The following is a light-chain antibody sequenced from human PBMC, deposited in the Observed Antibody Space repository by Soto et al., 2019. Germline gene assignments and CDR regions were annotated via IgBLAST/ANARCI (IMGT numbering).Light chain of an antibody. V-gene: IGKV3-15*01. CDR2: GAS. J-gene: IGKJ4*01. Sequence: MTQSPATLSVSTGERATLSCRASQSVSNNLAWYQQKPGQAPRLLMYGASTRATGIPARFSGSGSGTEFTLTISSLQSEDFVVYYCHQYNNWPLTFGGGTKVEIK. CDR3: HQYNNWPLT. CDR1: QSVSNN.